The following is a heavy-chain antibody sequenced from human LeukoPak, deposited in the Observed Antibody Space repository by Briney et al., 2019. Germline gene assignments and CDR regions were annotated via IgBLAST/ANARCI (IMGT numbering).Heavy chain of an antibody. Sequence: GESLKISCKGSGYSFTSYWIGWVRQMPGKGLEWMGIIYPGDSDTRYSPSFQRQVTISADKSISTAYLQWSGLKASDTAMYYCARHLLAAAGTGAIDYWGQGTLVTVSS. CDR3: ARHLLAAAGTGAIDY. CDR2: IYPGDSDT. D-gene: IGHD6-13*01. CDR1: GYSFTSYW. V-gene: IGHV5-51*01. J-gene: IGHJ4*02.